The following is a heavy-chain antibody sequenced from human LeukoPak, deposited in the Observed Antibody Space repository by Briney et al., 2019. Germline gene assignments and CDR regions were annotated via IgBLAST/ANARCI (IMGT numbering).Heavy chain of an antibody. D-gene: IGHD5-18*01. Sequence: ASVTVSCTASGYTFTIYYIHWVRQAPGQGLEWMGIINPSGGSTSYAQKFQGRVTMTRDTSTSTVYMELSSLRSEDTAVYYCAREAGTAMAPFDYWGQGTLVTVSS. V-gene: IGHV1-46*01. CDR2: INPSGGST. CDR3: AREAGTAMAPFDY. CDR1: GYTFTIYY. J-gene: IGHJ4*02.